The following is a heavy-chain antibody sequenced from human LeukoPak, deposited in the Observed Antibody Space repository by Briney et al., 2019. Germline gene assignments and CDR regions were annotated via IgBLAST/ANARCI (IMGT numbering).Heavy chain of an antibody. D-gene: IGHD3-10*01. CDR3: AKLGRITMVRGPSRGWFDP. J-gene: IGHJ5*02. V-gene: IGHV3-48*03. CDR1: GFTFSSYE. CDR2: ISSSGSTI. Sequence: PGGSLRLSCAASGFTFSSYEMNWVRQAPGKGLEWVSYISSSGSTIYYADSVKGRFTISRDNAKNSLYLQMNSLRAEDTAVYYCAKLGRITMVRGPSRGWFDPWGQGTLVTVSS.